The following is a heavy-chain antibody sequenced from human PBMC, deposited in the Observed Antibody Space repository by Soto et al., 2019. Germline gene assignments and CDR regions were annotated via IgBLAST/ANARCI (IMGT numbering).Heavy chain of an antibody. V-gene: IGHV3-30*18. Sequence: PGGSLRLSCAASGFTFSSYGMHWVRQAPGKGLEWVAVISYDGSNKYYADSVKGRFTISRDNSKNTLYLQMNSLRAEDTAVYYCAKEIRYSSGWYHYYYGMDVWGQGTTVTV. J-gene: IGHJ6*02. D-gene: IGHD6-19*01. CDR2: ISYDGSNK. CDR1: GFTFSSYG. CDR3: AKEIRYSSGWYHYYYGMDV.